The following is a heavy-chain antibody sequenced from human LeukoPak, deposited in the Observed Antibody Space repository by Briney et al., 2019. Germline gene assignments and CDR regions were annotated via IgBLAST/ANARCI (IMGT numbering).Heavy chain of an antibody. J-gene: IGHJ4*02. CDR2: ITSSGGST. Sequence: GGSLRLSCAASGFTFTSHAMTWVRQAPGKGLEWASTITSSGGSTYYADSVKGRFTISRDNSKNTLYLQMNSLRAEDTAVYYCAKDLGGDSGRFYYWGQGTLVTVSS. V-gene: IGHV3-23*01. CDR3: AKDLGGDSGRFYY. CDR1: GFTFTSHA. D-gene: IGHD4-17*01.